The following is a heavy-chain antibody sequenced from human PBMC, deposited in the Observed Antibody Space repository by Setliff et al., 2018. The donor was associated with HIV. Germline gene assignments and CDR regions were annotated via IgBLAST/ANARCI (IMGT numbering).Heavy chain of an antibody. Sequence: SETLSLTCTVSGGSINSHHWNWIRQPPGKELEWIGSTYYTGSTAYNPSLKSRVTISLDTSKTHFSLKLSSVTAADTAVYYCASRRLWFGELSPRSNVYHFDYWGQGTLVTVSS. D-gene: IGHD3-10*01. CDR2: TYYTGST. V-gene: IGHV4-59*11. CDR1: GGSINSHH. CDR3: ASRRLWFGELSPRSNVYHFDY. J-gene: IGHJ4*02.